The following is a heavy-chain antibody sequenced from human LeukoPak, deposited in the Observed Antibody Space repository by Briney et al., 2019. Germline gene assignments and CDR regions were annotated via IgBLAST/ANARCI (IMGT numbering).Heavy chain of an antibody. CDR1: GYTFTSYD. CDR3: ARGNRLYTSSWSSLAFDI. J-gene: IGHJ3*02. D-gene: IGHD6-13*01. V-gene: IGHV1-8*01. Sequence: ASVKVSCKASGYTFTSYDINWVRQATGQGLEWMGWINPISGYTGYAQKFQDRVTMNGDTSKSTAYMELSSLRSEDAAVYYCARGNRLYTSSWSSLAFDIWGQGTMVTVSS. CDR2: INPISGYT.